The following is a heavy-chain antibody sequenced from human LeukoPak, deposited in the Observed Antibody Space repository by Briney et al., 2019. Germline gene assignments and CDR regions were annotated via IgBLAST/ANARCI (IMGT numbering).Heavy chain of an antibody. D-gene: IGHD2-8*01. CDR3: AKDRCSNGIGCYYYYMDV. V-gene: IGHV3-48*03. CDR1: GFTFSDYE. CDR2: ISNSGSTI. J-gene: IGHJ6*03. Sequence: GGSLRLSCTASGFTFSDYEMNWVRQATAKGLEWVAYISNSGSTINYADSVKGRFTISRDNAKKSLYLQMNSLRAEDTAVYYCAKDRCSNGIGCYYYYMDVWGKGTTVTISS.